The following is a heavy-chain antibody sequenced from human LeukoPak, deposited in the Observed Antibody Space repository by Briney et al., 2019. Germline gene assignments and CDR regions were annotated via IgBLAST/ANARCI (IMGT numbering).Heavy chain of an antibody. D-gene: IGHD7-27*01. V-gene: IGHV3-23*01. Sequence: GGSLRLSCIASGFTLSNYDVTWVRQTPGKGLEYVSSIGSGGYTFYAGSVKGRSSISRDISQNTVYLQMNSLRAEDTAMYFCAKKLPGASYYFDFWGQGTLVTVSS. CDR3: AKKLPGASYYFDF. CDR1: GFTLSNYD. CDR2: IGSGGYT. J-gene: IGHJ4*02.